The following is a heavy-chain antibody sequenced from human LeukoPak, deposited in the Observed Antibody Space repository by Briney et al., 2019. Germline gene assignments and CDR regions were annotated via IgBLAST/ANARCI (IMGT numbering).Heavy chain of an antibody. V-gene: IGHV3-23*01. Sequence: GGSLRLSCVASGFTFSNYAVHWVRQAPGKGLEWVSLIASSGRNTYYTDSVRGRFTISRDNSKKTLSLQMNSLRVEDTAIYYCAKDIQLSAWGLGTMVTVSS. J-gene: IGHJ3*01. CDR1: GFTFSNYA. CDR3: AKDIQLSA. CDR2: IASSGRNT. D-gene: IGHD5-24*01.